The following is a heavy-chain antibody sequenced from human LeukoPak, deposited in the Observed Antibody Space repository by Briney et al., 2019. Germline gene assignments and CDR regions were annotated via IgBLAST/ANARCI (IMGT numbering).Heavy chain of an antibody. CDR1: GFTFDDYA. CDR2: ISWNSGSI. CDR3: ARNLLMAARPNDAFDI. Sequence: PGGSLRLSCAASGFTFDDYAMHWVRQAPGKGLEWVSGISWNSGSIGYADSVKGRFTISRDNAKNSLYLQMNSLRAEDTAVYYCARNLLMAARPNDAFDIWGQGTMVTVSS. V-gene: IGHV3-9*01. J-gene: IGHJ3*02. D-gene: IGHD6-6*01.